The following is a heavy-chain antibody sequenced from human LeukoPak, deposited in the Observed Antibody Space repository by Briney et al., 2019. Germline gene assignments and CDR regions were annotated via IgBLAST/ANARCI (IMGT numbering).Heavy chain of an antibody. D-gene: IGHD3-3*01. J-gene: IGHJ6*03. CDR2: IWYDGKHQ. Sequence: GGSLRLSCAASGFTFSSLWMSWVRQAPGRGLECVAVIWYDGKHQYYADSVKGRFNISRDNPKNMLYLQMNSLRVEDTAVYYCAKGPTQVLRFLRDGKTYYMDVWGKGTSVLASS. CDR1: GFTFSSLW. CDR3: AKGPTQVLRFLRDGKTYYMDV. V-gene: IGHV3-33*06.